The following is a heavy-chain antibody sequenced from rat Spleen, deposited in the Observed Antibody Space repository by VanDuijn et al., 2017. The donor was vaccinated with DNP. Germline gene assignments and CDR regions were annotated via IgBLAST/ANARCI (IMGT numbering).Heavy chain of an antibody. D-gene: IGHD1-1*01. CDR2: MWNSGST. CDR1: GLSLTDYS. V-gene: IGHV2S63*01. J-gene: IGHJ2*01. CDR3: TSYYSGDFHY. Sequence: VQLKESGPVLVQASETLSLTCTVSGLSLTDYSVHWVRQPPGKGLEWMGLMWNSGSTAYNSALKSRLSISRDTSKSQVFLKMNSLQTEDTASYYCTSYYSGDFHYWGQGVMVTVSS.